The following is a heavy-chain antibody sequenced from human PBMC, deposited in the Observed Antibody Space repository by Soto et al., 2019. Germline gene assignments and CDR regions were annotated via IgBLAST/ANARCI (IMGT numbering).Heavy chain of an antibody. CDR1: GYTFTVYY. V-gene: IGHV1-2*02. D-gene: IGHD4-17*01. CDR2: INPNSGGT. CDR3: ASQDYGGSLEAFDI. Sequence: ASVKVSCKASGYTFTVYYMHCVLRSPGQGLEWMGWINPNSGGTNYAQKFQGRVTMTRDTSISTAYMELSRLRSDDTAVYYCASQDYGGSLEAFDIWGQGTMVTVSS. J-gene: IGHJ3*02.